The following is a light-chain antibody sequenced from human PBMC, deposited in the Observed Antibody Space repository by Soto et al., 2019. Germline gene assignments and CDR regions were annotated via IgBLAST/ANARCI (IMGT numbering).Light chain of an antibody. CDR2: DAS. CDR1: QSVSSY. J-gene: IGKJ4*01. Sequence: EIVLTQSPATLSLSPGERATLSCRASQSVSSYLAWYQQKPGQAPRLLIYDASNRATGIPARLSGSGSGTDFTLTISSLEPEDFAVYHCQQRSTWPRLTFGGGTKVEIK. V-gene: IGKV3-11*01. CDR3: QQRSTWPRLT.